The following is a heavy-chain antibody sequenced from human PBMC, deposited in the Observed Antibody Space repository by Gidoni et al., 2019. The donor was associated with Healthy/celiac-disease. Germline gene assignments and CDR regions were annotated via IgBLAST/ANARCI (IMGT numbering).Heavy chain of an antibody. Sequence: EVQLVESGGVVVQPGGSLRLSCAASGFTFDDYTMHWVRQAPGKGLEWVSLISWDGGSTYYADSVKGRFTISRDNSKNSLYLQMNSLRTEDTALYYCAAGIAAAVRVDYWGQGTLVTVSS. D-gene: IGHD6-13*01. CDR2: ISWDGGST. CDR1: GFTFDDYT. V-gene: IGHV3-43*01. CDR3: AAGIAAAVRVDY. J-gene: IGHJ4*02.